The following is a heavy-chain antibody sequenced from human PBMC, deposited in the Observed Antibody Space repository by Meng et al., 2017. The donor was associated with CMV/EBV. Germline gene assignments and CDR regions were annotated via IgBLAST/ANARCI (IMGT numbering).Heavy chain of an antibody. CDR3: ARDPGGFDCISTSCDSLK. D-gene: IGHD2-2*02. V-gene: IGHV3-21*01. CDR1: GFTFSSYS. Sequence: GGSLRLSCAASGFTFSSYSMNWVRQAPGKGLEWVSSISSSSSYIYYADSVKGRFNISRDNAKNSLYLQMNSLRAEDTAVYYCARDPGGFDCISTSCDSLKWGQGTLVTVSS. J-gene: IGHJ4*02. CDR2: ISSSSSYI.